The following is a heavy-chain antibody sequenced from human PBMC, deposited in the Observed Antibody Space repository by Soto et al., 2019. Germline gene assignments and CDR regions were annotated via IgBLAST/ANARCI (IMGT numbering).Heavy chain of an antibody. J-gene: IGHJ5*02. CDR2: INSSGST. CDR1: GGSFGSSAYY. Sequence: SEPLSLPCTVPGGSFGSSAYYWGWIRRAPGKGLEWIGIINSSGSTFSNPSLKSRVTLSVDTSKNQFSLKLTSVTAADTALYYCSRSDTEGFHXWGQGTLVTVSX. V-gene: IGHV4-39*01. CDR3: SRSDTEGFHX.